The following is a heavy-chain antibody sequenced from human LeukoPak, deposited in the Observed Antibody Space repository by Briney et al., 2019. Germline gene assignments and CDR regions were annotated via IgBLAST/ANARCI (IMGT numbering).Heavy chain of an antibody. CDR1: GDTFSGYY. J-gene: IGHJ4*02. Sequence: GASVKVSCKSSGDTFSGYYLHWVRQAPGQGLEWMGWINANSGGTNYAQKFQGRVTMTRDTSISSVHMGLSRLRSDDTAVYYCARDSITLLRGFDFWGQGTLVTVSS. CDR3: ARDSITLLRGFDF. CDR2: INANSGGT. D-gene: IGHD3-10*01. V-gene: IGHV1-2*02.